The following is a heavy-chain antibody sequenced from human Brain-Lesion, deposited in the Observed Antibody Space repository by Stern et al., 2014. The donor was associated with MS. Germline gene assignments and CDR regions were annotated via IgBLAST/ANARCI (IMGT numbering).Heavy chain of an antibody. CDR3: AREGFAGAHDY. CDR1: GYTFTTFA. CDR2: SSAYNGET. Sequence: VQLVESETEVKNPGASVKISCKASGYTFTTFAITWVRQVPGQGLEWMARSSAYNGETKHAQTFEGRVPMATETSSDTAYMELRSLTSDDTAVYYCAREGFAGAHDYWGQGTLVTVSS. J-gene: IGHJ4*02. V-gene: IGHV1-18*01.